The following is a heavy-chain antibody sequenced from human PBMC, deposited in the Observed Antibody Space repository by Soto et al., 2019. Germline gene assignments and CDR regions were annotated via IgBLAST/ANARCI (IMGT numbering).Heavy chain of an antibody. V-gene: IGHV1-3*05. J-gene: IGHJ4*02. CDR1: GYTFTSYA. D-gene: IGHD1-26*01. CDR2: INAGNGNT. Sequence: QVQLVQSGAEEKKPGASVKVSCKASGYTFTSYAMHWVRQAPGQRLEWMGWINAGNGNTKYSQKFQGRVTITRDTSASTAYMELSSLRSEDTAVYYCARARWYSGSYPSYWGQGTLVTVSS. CDR3: ARARWYSGSYPSY.